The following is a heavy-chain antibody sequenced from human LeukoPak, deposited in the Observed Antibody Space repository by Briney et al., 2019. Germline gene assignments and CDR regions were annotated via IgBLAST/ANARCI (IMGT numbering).Heavy chain of an antibody. CDR2: TYYRSKWYN. V-gene: IGHV6-1*01. CDR3: TRGSAFDI. Sequence: SQTLSLTCAISGDSVSSNSASWNWIRQSPSSGLEWLGRTYYRSKWYNDYAPSVKSRITVNPDTSKNQFSLQLNSVTPEDTAVYYCTRGSAFDIWGQGTMVSVSS. CDR1: GDSVSSNSAS. D-gene: IGHD6-25*01. J-gene: IGHJ3*02.